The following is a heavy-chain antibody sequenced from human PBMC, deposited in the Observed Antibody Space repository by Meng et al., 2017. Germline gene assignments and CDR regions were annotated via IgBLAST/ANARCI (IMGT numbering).Heavy chain of an antibody. D-gene: IGHD3-22*01. J-gene: IGHJ1*01. CDR2: INPNSGGT. CDR1: GYTFTGYY. V-gene: IGHV1-2*06. Sequence: GQLVQTGAEVKKPGASVKVSCKASGYTFTGYYMHWVRQAPGQGLEWMGRINPNSGGTNYAQKFQGRVTMTRDTSISTAYMELSRLRSDDTAVYYCARGDYYDSSGYYSFWYFQHWGQGTLVTVSS. CDR3: ARGDYYDSSGYYSFWYFQH.